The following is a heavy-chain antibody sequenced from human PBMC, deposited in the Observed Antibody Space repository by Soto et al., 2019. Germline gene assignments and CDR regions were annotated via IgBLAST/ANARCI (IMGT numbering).Heavy chain of an antibody. Sequence: GGSLRLSCAASGFTFSSYGMHWVRQAPGKGLEWVAVISYDGSNKYYADSVKGRFTISRDNSKNTLYLQMNSLRAEDTAVYYCAKDLTGTTGVLYYFYYYGMDVWGQGTTVTVSS. CDR2: ISYDGSNK. CDR1: GFTFSSYG. V-gene: IGHV3-30*18. D-gene: IGHD1-7*01. CDR3: AKDLTGTTGVLYYFYYYGMDV. J-gene: IGHJ6*02.